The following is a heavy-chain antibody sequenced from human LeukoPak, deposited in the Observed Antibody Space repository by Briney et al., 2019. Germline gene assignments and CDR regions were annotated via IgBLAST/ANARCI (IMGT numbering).Heavy chain of an antibody. CDR2: ISGSGGST. CDR3: AKESYCSSTSCYRAFDY. D-gene: IGHD2-2*01. V-gene: IGHV3-23*01. CDR1: GFTFSNYA. Sequence: GGSLRLSCAASGFTFSNYAMSWVRQAPGKGLEWVSAISGSGGSTYYADSVKGRFTISRDNSKDTLYLQMNSLRAEDTAVYYCAKESYCSSTSCYRAFDYWGQGTLVTVSS. J-gene: IGHJ4*02.